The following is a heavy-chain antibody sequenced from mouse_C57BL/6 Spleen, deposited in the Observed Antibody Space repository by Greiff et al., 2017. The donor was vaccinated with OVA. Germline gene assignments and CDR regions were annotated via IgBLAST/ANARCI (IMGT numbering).Heavy chain of an antibody. CDR2: INPSNGGT. Sequence: QVHVKQPGTELVKPGASVKLSCKASGYTFTSYWMHWVKQRPGQGLEWIGNINPSNGGTNYNEKFKSKATLTVDKSSSTAYMQLSSLTSEDSAVYYCARNDDGYFLIAYWGQGTLVTVSA. CDR1: GYTFTSYW. V-gene: IGHV1-53*01. J-gene: IGHJ3*01. CDR3: ARNDDGYFLIAY. D-gene: IGHD2-3*01.